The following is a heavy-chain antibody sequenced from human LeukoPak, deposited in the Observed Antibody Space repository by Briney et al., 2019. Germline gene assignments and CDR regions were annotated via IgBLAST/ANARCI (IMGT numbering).Heavy chain of an antibody. CDR3: AREYYGVIFSHYLDV. CDR1: GFTFSSYA. CDR2: IKQDGSEK. D-gene: IGHD3-9*01. V-gene: IGHV3-7*01. Sequence: GGSLRLSCAASGFTFSSYALSWVRQAPGKGLEWVANIKQDGSEKYYVDSVKGRFTISRDNAKNSLYLQMNSLRAEDTAVYYCAREYYGVIFSHYLDVWGKGTTVTVSS. J-gene: IGHJ6*04.